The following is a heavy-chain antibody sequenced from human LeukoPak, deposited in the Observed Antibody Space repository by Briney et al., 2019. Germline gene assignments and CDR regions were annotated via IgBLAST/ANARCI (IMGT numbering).Heavy chain of an antibody. J-gene: IGHJ4*02. Sequence: PGGSLRLSCAASGFTFSTYAMRWVRQAPGKGLEWVSGISWNSGSIGYADSVRGRFTISRDNAKNSLYLQMNSLRAEDMALYYCAKGRFGGSYSVLVDYWGQGTLVTVSS. V-gene: IGHV3-9*03. CDR2: ISWNSGSI. CDR3: AKGRFGGSYSVLVDY. D-gene: IGHD1-26*01. CDR1: GFTFSTYA.